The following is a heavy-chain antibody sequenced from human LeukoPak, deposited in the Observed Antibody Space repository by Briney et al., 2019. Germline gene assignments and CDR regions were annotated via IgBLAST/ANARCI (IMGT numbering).Heavy chain of an antibody. D-gene: IGHD3-10*01. Sequence: GGSLRLSCGASGFTFSSYGMHWVRQAPGKGLEWVAVIWYDGSNKYYADSVKGRFTISRDNSKNTLYLQMNSLRAEDTAVYYCARFDERVRGVIISLDYWGQGTLVTVSS. J-gene: IGHJ4*02. CDR1: GFTFSSYG. CDR3: ARFDERVRGVIISLDY. V-gene: IGHV3-33*01. CDR2: IWYDGSNK.